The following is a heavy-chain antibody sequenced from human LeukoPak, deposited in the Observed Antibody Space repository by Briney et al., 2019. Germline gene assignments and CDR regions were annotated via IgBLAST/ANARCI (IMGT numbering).Heavy chain of an antibody. J-gene: IGHJ6*03. V-gene: IGHV1-69*13. D-gene: IGHD3-9*01. Sequence: SVKVSCKASGGTFSSYAISWVRQAPGQGLEWMGGIIPIFGTANYAQKFQGRVTIAADESTSTAYMELSSLRSEDTAVYYCASVGYDILTGYIYYYMDVWGKGTTVTISS. CDR3: ASVGYDILTGYIYYYMDV. CDR1: GGTFSSYA. CDR2: IIPIFGTA.